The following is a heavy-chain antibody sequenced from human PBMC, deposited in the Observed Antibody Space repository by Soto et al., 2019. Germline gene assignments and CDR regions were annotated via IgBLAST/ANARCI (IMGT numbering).Heavy chain of an antibody. CDR2: ISGSGIST. D-gene: IGHD3-22*01. V-gene: IGHV3-23*01. CDR1: GFTFSSYA. Sequence: EGQLLESGGGLVQPGWALRLSCAASGFTFSSYAMTWVRQAPGKGLEWVSSISGSGISTYYADSVKGRITISRDNSKKPLYLQMNSLRAEDAAVYYCAKSAGSNAYYPNDCWGQGALVTVSS. J-gene: IGHJ4*02. CDR3: AKSAGSNAYYPNDC.